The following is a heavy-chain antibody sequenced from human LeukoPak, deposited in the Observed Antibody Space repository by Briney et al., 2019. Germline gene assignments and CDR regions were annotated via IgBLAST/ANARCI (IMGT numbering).Heavy chain of an antibody. V-gene: IGHV4-61*01. D-gene: IGHD6-6*01. CDR3: ASESSGTFDY. Sequence: SETLSLTCTVSGGSVSSGSYYWSWLRQPPGQGLEWIGYIYYSGSTNYNPSLKSRVTISVDTSKNQFSLKLSSVTAADTAVYYCASESSGTFDYWGQGTLVTVSS. J-gene: IGHJ4*02. CDR1: GGSVSSGSYY. CDR2: IYYSGST.